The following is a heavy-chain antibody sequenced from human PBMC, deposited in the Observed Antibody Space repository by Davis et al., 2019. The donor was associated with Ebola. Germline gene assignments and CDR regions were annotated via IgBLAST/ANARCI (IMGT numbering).Heavy chain of an antibody. Sequence: PGGSLRLSCVASEFTFRSYWFHWVRQAPGKGLEWVSRIDTDGSTTNYADSVRGRFPISRDNAKNTLFLQMNSLRADDTAVYYCAQEYCSNSGSYCTYFDHWGQGTLVTVSS. V-gene: IGHV3-74*01. J-gene: IGHJ4*02. D-gene: IGHD3-10*01. CDR1: EFTFRSYW. CDR3: AQEYCSNSGSYCTYFDH. CDR2: IDTDGSTT.